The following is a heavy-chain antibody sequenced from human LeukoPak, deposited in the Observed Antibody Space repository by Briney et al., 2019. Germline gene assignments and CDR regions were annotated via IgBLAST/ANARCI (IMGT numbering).Heavy chain of an antibody. CDR2: MNPNSGNT. V-gene: IGHV1-8*01. J-gene: IGHJ5*02. Sequence: ASVKVSCKASGYTFTSYDINWVRQATGQGLEWMGWMNPNSGNTGYAQKFQGRVTMTRNTSISTAYMELSSLRSDDTAVYYCARDTYYASSGYYPETINWFDPWGQGTLVTVSS. CDR3: ARDTYYASSGYYPETINWFDP. D-gene: IGHD3-22*01. CDR1: GYTFTSYD.